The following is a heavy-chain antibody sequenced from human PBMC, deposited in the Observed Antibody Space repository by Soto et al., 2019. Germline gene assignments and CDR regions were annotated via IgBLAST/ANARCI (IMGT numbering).Heavy chain of an antibody. CDR1: GFTFSSYS. J-gene: IGHJ4*02. D-gene: IGHD3-16*01. V-gene: IGHV3-21*01. CDR2: ISSSSSYI. CDR3: ARFSGANIWGSHLPLN. Sequence: GGSLRLSCAASGFTFSSYSMNWVRQAPGKGLEWVSSISSSSSYIYYADSVKGRFTISRDNAKNSLYLQMNSLRAEDTAVYYCARFSGANIWGSHLPLNWGQGTLVTVSS.